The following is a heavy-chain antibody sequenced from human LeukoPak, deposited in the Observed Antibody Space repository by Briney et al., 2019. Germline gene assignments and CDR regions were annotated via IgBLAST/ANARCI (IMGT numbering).Heavy chain of an antibody. CDR3: ARSRPYIIVVSGAVFMGFGY. Sequence: ASVKVSCKASGYTFTGYYMHWVRQAPGQGLEWMGWINPNSGDTNYAQKFQGRVTMTRDTSISTAYMELSRLTSDDTAVYYCARSRPYIIVVSGAVFMGFGYWGQGTLVTVSS. D-gene: IGHD2-2*01. CDR1: GYTFTGYY. J-gene: IGHJ4*02. V-gene: IGHV1-2*02. CDR2: INPNSGDT.